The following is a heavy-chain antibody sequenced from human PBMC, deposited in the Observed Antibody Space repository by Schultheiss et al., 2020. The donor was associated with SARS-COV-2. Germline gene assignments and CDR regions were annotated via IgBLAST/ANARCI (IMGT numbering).Heavy chain of an antibody. J-gene: IGHJ4*02. D-gene: IGHD6-13*01. CDR2: INSDGSST. CDR1: GFTFDDYA. Sequence: GGSLRLSCAASGFTFDDYAMHWVRQAPGKGLEWVSRINSDGSSTSYADSVKGRFTISRDNAKYTLYLQVNSLRAEDTAVYYCARGPYSRSWHSYIDFWGRGTLVTV. CDR3: ARGPYSRSWHSYIDF. V-gene: IGHV3-74*01.